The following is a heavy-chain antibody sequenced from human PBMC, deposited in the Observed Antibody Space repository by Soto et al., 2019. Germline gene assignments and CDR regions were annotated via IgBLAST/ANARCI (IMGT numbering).Heavy chain of an antibody. CDR1: GFDFRFYS. CDR3: AKDRGGFTNGWEFFDY. V-gene: IGHV3-23*01. J-gene: IGHJ4*02. CDR2: ISGNGGTT. D-gene: IGHD3-10*01. Sequence: EVVLLESGGSLVQPGGSLRLSCEVSGFDFRFYSMSWVRQAPGKGLEWVASISGNGGTTYYAASGKGRFTFSRDNSRNILYLQMTSLRGEDTAVYYCAKDRGGFTNGWEFFDYWGQGTLVTVSS.